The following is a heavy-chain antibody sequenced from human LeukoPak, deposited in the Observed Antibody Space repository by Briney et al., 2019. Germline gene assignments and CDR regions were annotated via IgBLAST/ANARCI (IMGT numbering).Heavy chain of an antibody. Sequence: GGSLRLSCAASGFTFSSYAMSWVRQAPGKGLEWVSVISGSGRSTYYADSVKGRFTISRDNSKNTLYLQMNSLRAEDTAVYYCASPDAGGDSTGRPFHCWGQGTLVTVSS. CDR2: ISGSGRST. CDR1: GFTFSSYA. J-gene: IGHJ4*02. D-gene: IGHD6-19*01. V-gene: IGHV3-23*01. CDR3: ASPDAGGDSTGRPFHC.